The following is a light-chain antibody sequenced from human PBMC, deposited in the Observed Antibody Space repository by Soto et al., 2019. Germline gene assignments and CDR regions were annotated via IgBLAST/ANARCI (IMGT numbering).Light chain of an antibody. CDR1: QSVRSNY. V-gene: IGKV3-20*01. CDR3: QQYGSSPPYT. CDR2: GAS. Sequence: EIVLTQSPRTLSLSPGERATLSCRASQSVRSNYLAWYQQKPGQAPRLLIYGASSRATGIPDRFSGSGSGTDFTLSISRPEPEDFAVYYCQQYGSSPPYTFGQGTKLEIK. J-gene: IGKJ2*01.